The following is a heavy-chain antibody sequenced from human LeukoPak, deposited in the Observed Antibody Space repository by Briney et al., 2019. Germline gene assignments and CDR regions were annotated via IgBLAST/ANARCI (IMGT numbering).Heavy chain of an antibody. J-gene: IGHJ4*02. V-gene: IGHV3-74*01. Sequence: PGRSLRLSCAASGFTFDDYAMHWVRQAPGTGLLWVSRINGDGSSAAYADSVKGRFTISRDNAKDTLYLQMNSLRVEDTAVYYCARLCGYYDRSDYWGQGTLVTVSS. CDR1: GFTFDDYA. CDR2: INGDGSSA. CDR3: ARLCGYYDRSDY. D-gene: IGHD3-3*01.